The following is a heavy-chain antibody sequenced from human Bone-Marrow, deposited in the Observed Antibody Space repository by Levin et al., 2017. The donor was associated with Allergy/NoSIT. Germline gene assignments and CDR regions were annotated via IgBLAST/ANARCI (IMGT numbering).Heavy chain of an antibody. J-gene: IGHJ5*02. CDR2: ISYDGSFT. CDR1: GFSFRSYG. D-gene: IGHD3-9*01. V-gene: IGHV3-30*18. CDR3: AKSPTLTGYYEWFDP. Sequence: GGSPRLSCAASGFSFRSYGMHWVRQAPGKGLEWVGLISYDGSFTFYGDSVKGRFTISRDNSNNTLFLQMDSLRAEDTAIYYCAKSPTLTGYYEWFDPWGQGTLVTVSS.